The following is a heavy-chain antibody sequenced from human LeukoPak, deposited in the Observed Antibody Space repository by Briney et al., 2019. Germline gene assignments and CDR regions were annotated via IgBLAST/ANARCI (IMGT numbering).Heavy chain of an antibody. Sequence: GASVKVSCTASGYTFTSYYMHWVRQAPGQGLEWMGWISAYNGNTNYAQKLQGRVTMSTDTSTGTGYMELRSLRSDDTAVYYCARGLQETLAWLKALSAFDIWGQGTMVTVSS. CDR3: ARGLQETLAWLKALSAFDI. J-gene: IGHJ3*02. CDR1: GYTFTSYY. V-gene: IGHV1-18*04. CDR2: ISAYNGNT. D-gene: IGHD5-24*01.